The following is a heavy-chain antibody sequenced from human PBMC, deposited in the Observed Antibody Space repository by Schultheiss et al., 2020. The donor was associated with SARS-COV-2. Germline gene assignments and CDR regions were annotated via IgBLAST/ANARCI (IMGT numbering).Heavy chain of an antibody. CDR2: FDPEDGET. CDR3: ARDLTPRIAAGGGYLDL. V-gene: IGHV1-24*01. J-gene: IGHJ2*01. Sequence: ASVKVSCKVSGYTLTELSMHWVRQAPGKGLEWMGGFDPEDGETIYAQKFQGRVTMTEDTSTDTAYMELSSLRSDETAVYYCARDLTPRIAAGGGYLDLWGRGTLVTVAS. CDR1: GYTLTELS. D-gene: IGHD6-13*01.